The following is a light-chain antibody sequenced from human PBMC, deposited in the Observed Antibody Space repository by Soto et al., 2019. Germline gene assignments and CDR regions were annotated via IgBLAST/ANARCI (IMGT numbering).Light chain of an antibody. CDR3: QQLSRYPLT. V-gene: IGKV1-9*01. CDR1: QGISSD. J-gene: IGKJ4*01. Sequence: DIQVTQSPSFMSASVGDRVTITCRASQGISSDLAWYQQKPGKAPDLLIYSASTLQSGVPSRFSGSGSETEFSLTIRALQPEDFATYYCQQLSRYPLTFGGGTKVDIK. CDR2: SAS.